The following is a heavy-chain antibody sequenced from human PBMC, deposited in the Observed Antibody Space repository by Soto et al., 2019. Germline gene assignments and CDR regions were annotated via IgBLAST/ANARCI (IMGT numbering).Heavy chain of an antibody. CDR1: GFTFSNAW. V-gene: IGHV3-15*01. CDR3: TTRSGELLYYSYYGMDV. J-gene: IGHJ6*02. CDR2: IKSKTNGGTT. Sequence: GGSLRLSCAASGFTFSNAWMSWVRQAPGKGLEWVGRIKSKTNGGTTDYAAPVKGRFTISRDDSKNTLYLQMNSLKTEATAVYYCTTRSGELLYYSYYGMDVWGQGTTVTVSS. D-gene: IGHD1-26*01.